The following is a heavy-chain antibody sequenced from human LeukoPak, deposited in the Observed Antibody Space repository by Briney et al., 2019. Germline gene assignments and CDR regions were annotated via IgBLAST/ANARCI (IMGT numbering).Heavy chain of an antibody. CDR2: IKQDGSEK. V-gene: IGHV3-7*01. CDR1: GFTFSSYW. CDR3: ARDSYSSSYNWFDP. J-gene: IGHJ5*02. Sequence: GGSLRLSCAASGFTFSSYWMSWVRQAPGKGLEWVANIKQDGSEKYYVDSVKGRFIISRDNAKNSLYLQMNSLRAEDTAVYYCARDSYSSSYNWFDPWGQGTLVTVS. D-gene: IGHD6-6*01.